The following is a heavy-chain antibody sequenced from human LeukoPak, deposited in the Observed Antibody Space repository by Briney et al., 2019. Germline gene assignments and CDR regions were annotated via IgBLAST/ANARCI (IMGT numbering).Heavy chain of an antibody. J-gene: IGHJ4*02. CDR2: ISYDGSNK. CDR1: GFTFSSYA. V-gene: IGHV3-30*04. CDR3: AREVGFRGYDYQFDY. D-gene: IGHD5-12*01. Sequence: GGSLRLSCVASGFTFSSYAMHWVRQAPGKGLEWVAVISYDGSNKYYADSVKGRFTISRDNSKNTLYLQMNSLRAEDTAVYYCAREVGFRGYDYQFDYWGQGTLVTVSS.